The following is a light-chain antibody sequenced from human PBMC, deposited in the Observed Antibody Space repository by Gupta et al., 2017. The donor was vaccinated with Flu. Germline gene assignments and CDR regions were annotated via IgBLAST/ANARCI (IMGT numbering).Light chain of an antibody. V-gene: IGLV1-47*01. CDR1: YSNIGTSF. CDR2: KNN. Sequence: QSMLTQPPSASGSPGQRVTISCSGSYSNIGTSFVYWYQQLPGTAPKLLIYKNNQRPSGVPDRFSGSKSGTSASLAISGLRAEDEADYYCAAWDDSRSSYVFGAGTKVTVL. CDR3: AAWDDSRSSYV. J-gene: IGLJ1*01.